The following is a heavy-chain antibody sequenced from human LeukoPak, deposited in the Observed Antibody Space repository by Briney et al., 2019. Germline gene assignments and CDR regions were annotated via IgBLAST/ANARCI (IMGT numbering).Heavy chain of an antibody. D-gene: IGHD1-7*01. CDR1: GGSINTYY. J-gene: IGHJ4*02. V-gene: IGHV4-59*01. Sequence: PSETLPLTCTVSGGSINTYYWSWIRQPPGKGLEWIGNIYYRGSTNYNPSLKSRVTKSVDTSKNQFSLKLSSVTAADTAVYYCARVDSELHLYWGQGTLVTVSS. CDR2: IYYRGST. CDR3: ARVDSELHLY.